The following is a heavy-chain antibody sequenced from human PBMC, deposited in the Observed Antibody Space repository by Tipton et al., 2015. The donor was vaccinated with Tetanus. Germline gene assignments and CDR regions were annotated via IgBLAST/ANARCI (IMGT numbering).Heavy chain of an antibody. CDR2: VDYSGST. Sequence: TLSLTCTVSSGSISSSDYSWGWIRQPPGRGLEWIGSVDYSGSTYYNPSLRSRVAISVDTSKNPFSLKLSSVTAADTAVYYCARLSIASTGTYGLTFYYGMDVWGQGPRSPSP. J-gene: IGHJ6*02. CDR3: ARLSIASTGTYGLTFYYGMDV. CDR1: SGSISSSDYS. D-gene: IGHD6-13*01. V-gene: IGHV4-39*02.